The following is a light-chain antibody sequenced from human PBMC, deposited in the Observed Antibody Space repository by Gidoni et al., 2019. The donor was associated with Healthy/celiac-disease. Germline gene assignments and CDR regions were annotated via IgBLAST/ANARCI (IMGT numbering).Light chain of an antibody. J-gene: IGKJ1*01. V-gene: IGKV3-20*01. CDR3: QQYGSSPT. CDR1: QSVSRSY. CDR2: GAS. Sequence: DIVFTHSPGTLSLSPGESATLSSRASQSVSRSYLAWYQQKPGQAPRLLIYGASSRATGIPDRFSGSGSGTDFTLTISRLEPEDFAVYYCQQYGSSPTFGQGTKVEIK.